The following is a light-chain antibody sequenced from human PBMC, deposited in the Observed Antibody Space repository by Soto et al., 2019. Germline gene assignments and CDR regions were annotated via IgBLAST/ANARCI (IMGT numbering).Light chain of an antibody. CDR2: DAS. CDR1: QSVGSN. CDR3: QQYNNWPYT. J-gene: IGKJ2*01. V-gene: IGKV3-15*01. Sequence: EIVLTHSPATLSVSPGERATLSCRASQSVGSNLAWYQQRPGQPPRLLIYDASTRATDIPARFSGGGSGTGFPLTISSLQSEDFAVYYCQQYNNWPYTFGQWTQLQI.